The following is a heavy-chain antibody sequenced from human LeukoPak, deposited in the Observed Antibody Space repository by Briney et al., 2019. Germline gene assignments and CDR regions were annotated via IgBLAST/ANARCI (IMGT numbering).Heavy chain of an antibody. CDR2: INPNSGNT. CDR3: ARMGPWSPITIFGVGIQGGFDY. D-gene: IGHD3-3*01. J-gene: IGHJ4*02. V-gene: IGHV1-8*01. Sequence: ASVNVSCKASGYTFTSYDINWVRQATGHAREWMGWINPNSGNTGYAQKFHGRDTMTSNTSISTAHMELSSLRSEDTAVYSCARMGPWSPITIFGVGIQGGFDYWGQGTLVTVSS. CDR1: GYTFTSYD.